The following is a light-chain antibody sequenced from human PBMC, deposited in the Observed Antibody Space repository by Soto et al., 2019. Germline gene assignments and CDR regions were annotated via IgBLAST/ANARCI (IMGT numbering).Light chain of an antibody. V-gene: IGKV1-27*01. CDR3: QKYNSAPYT. CDR2: AAS. CDR1: QGISNY. Sequence: DIQMTQSPSSLSASVGDRVTITCRTSQGISNYLAWYQQKPGKVPKLLIYAASTLQSGVPSRYNGRESGTYFTLTISSQQPEDVATDYCQKYNSAPYTFGQGTKQEIK. J-gene: IGKJ2*01.